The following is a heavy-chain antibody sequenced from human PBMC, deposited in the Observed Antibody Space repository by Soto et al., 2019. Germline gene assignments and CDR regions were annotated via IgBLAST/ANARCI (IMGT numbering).Heavy chain of an antibody. D-gene: IGHD3-3*01. Sequence: GGSLRLSCAASGFTFSSYAMHWVRQAPGKGLEWVAVISYDGSNKYYADSVKGRFTISRDNSKNTLYLQMNSLRAEDTAVYYCARDKTNYDFWSGYYIGLKMDVWGQGTTVTVSS. V-gene: IGHV3-30-3*01. CDR2: ISYDGSNK. J-gene: IGHJ6*02. CDR1: GFTFSSYA. CDR3: ARDKTNYDFWSGYYIGLKMDV.